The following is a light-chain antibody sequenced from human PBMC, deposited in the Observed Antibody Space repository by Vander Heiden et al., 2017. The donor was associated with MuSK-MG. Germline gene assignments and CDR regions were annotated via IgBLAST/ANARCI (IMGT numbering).Light chain of an antibody. CDR1: QSVSSS. J-gene: IGKJ1*01. CDR3: QQTDSTPRT. V-gene: IGKV1-39*01. CDR2: AAS. Sequence: DIQLTQSPTSLSASVGDRVTITCRASQSVSSSLNWYQQKVGKAPKLLIYAASTLQRGVPSRFSGSGSGTDFTLTISRLQPEDFAIYSCQQTDSTPRTFGQGTKVEIK.